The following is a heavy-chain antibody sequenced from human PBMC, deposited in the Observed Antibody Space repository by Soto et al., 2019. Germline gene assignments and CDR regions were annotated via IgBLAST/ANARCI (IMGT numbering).Heavy chain of an antibody. CDR2: IIPILGIA. J-gene: IGHJ3*02. CDR3: ARFRDGYISAFDI. V-gene: IGHV1-69*02. D-gene: IGHD5-12*01. Sequence: GASVKVSCKASGGTFSSYTISWVRQAPGQGLEWMGRIIPILGIANYAQKFQGRVTITADKSTSTAYMELSSLRSEDTAVYYCARFRDGYISAFDIWGQGTMVTVSS. CDR1: GGTFSSYT.